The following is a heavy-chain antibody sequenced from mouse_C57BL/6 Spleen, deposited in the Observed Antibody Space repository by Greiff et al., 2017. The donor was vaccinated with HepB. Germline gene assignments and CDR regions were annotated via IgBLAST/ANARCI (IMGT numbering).Heavy chain of an antibody. Sequence: QVQLQQSGPGLVQPSQSLSITCTVSGFSLTSYGVHWVRQSPGKGLEWLGVIWRGGSTDYNAAFMSRLSITKDNSKSQVFFKMNSLQADDTAIYYCAKAAYYSNYPGAMDDWGQGTSVTVSS. D-gene: IGHD2-5*01. V-gene: IGHV2-5*01. J-gene: IGHJ4*01. CDR1: GFSLTSYG. CDR3: AKAAYYSNYPGAMDD. CDR2: IWRGGST.